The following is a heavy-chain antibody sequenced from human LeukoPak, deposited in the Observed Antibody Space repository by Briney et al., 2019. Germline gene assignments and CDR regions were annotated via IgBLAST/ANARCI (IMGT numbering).Heavy chain of an antibody. CDR2: ISGRGGGT. CDR3: XXXXXXDFWSGYSKGFDP. D-gene: IGHD3-3*01. Sequence: GGSLRLSCAASGITFGSYPMSWVRQAPGKGLEWVSAISGRGGGTYYADSVKGRFTISTDNSKNTLYLQMNSLRAEDTAVYYXXXXXXXDFWSGYSKGFDPWGQGTLVTVSS. J-gene: IGHJ5*02. CDR1: GITFGSYP. V-gene: IGHV3-23*01.